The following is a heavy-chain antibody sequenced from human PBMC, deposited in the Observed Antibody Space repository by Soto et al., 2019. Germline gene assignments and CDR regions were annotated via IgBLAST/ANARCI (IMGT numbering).Heavy chain of an antibody. CDR2: IIPFFGTA. CDR3: AKSAPMDAGDKYYYVF. Sequence: GASVKVSCKASGGTFSTFGISWLRQSPGQGLEWMGGIIPFFGTARYSQKFEDRITITADESTNTVYMDLRSLTSEDTAIYYCAKSAPMDAGDKYYYVFWGQGALVTVSS. D-gene: IGHD4-17*01. J-gene: IGHJ4*02. CDR1: GGTFSTFG. V-gene: IGHV1-69*13.